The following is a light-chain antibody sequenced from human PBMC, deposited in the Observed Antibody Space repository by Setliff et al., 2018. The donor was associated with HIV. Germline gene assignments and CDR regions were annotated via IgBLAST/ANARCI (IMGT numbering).Light chain of an antibody. CDR2: DVL. Sequence: QSALTQPASVSGSPGQSITISCTGTSSDIGAYNYVSWYQQHPGKAPKVMIYDVLKRPSGVSNRFSGSKSGNTASLTISGLQAEDEAAYYCSSYVNINTLVFGTGTKAPS. CDR1: SSDIGAYNY. V-gene: IGLV2-14*03. J-gene: IGLJ1*01. CDR3: SSYVNINTLV.